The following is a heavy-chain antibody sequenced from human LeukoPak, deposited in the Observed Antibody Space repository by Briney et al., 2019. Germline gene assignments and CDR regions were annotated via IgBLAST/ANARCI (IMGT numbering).Heavy chain of an antibody. J-gene: IGHJ4*02. CDR2: VSWEGQTT. Sequence: GGSLRLSCAASGFTIDDFAMHWVRQAPGKGLEWVSLVSWEGQTTYYADSVRGRFTISRDNAQDSLYLQMNSLRDEDSGVYYCARESREGLNPVLSFDYWGQGTHVTVSS. CDR1: GFTIDDFA. V-gene: IGHV3-43D*04. CDR3: ARESREGLNPVLSFDY. D-gene: IGHD5-24*01.